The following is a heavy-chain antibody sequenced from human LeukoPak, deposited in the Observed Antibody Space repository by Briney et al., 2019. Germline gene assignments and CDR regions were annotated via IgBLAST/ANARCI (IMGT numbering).Heavy chain of an antibody. V-gene: IGHV3-33*01. Sequence: GGSLRLSCEGSFSNYGMHWVRQAPGKGLEWVAGIWYDGSDTYYADSVRGRFTISRDSSKNTLYLQMNSLRAEDTAVYYCARDSINSGYSLVGFWFDPWGQGTLVAVSS. J-gene: IGHJ5*02. D-gene: IGHD3-22*01. CDR1: FSNYG. CDR2: IWYDGSDT. CDR3: ARDSINSGYSLVGFWFDP.